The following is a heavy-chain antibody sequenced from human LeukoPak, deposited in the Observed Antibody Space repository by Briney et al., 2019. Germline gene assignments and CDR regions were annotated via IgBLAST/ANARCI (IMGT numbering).Heavy chain of an antibody. J-gene: IGHJ4*02. D-gene: IGHD3-22*01. CDR1: GFTFSSYG. Sequence: GGSLRLSCAASGFTFSSYGMHWVRQAPGKGLEWVAFIRYDGSNKYYADSVKGRFTISRDNSKNTLYLQMNSLRAEDTAVYYCAKGLISRLDSSLPGAKWGQGTLVTVSS. V-gene: IGHV3-30*02. CDR3: AKGLISRLDSSLPGAK. CDR2: IRYDGSNK.